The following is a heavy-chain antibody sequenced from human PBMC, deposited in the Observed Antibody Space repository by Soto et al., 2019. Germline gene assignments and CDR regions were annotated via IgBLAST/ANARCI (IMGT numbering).Heavy chain of an antibody. V-gene: IGHV5-51*01. Sequence: GESLKISCQASEYSFTSYWIGWVRQMPGKGLEWMGIIYPGDSDTRYSPSFQGQVTMSADKSSRTAFLRWNSLKASDTAMYYCVRSAKSAWYIFDYWGQGILVTVSS. CDR3: VRSAKSAWYIFDY. CDR2: IYPGDSDT. D-gene: IGHD6-19*01. CDR1: EYSFTSYW. J-gene: IGHJ4*02.